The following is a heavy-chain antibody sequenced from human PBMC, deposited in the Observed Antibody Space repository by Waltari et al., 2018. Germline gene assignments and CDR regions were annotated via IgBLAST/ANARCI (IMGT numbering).Heavy chain of an antibody. V-gene: IGHV1-69*13. CDR2: IIPIFGTA. D-gene: IGHD3-22*01. Sequence: QVQLVQSGAEVKKPGSSVKVSCKASGGTFSSYAISWVRQAPGQGLEWMGGIIPIFGTANYGQKFQGRVTITADESTSTAYMELSSLRSEDTAVYYCARGRLRYDSSGSWFDPWGQGTLVTVSS. CDR3: ARGRLRYDSSGSWFDP. J-gene: IGHJ5*02. CDR1: GGTFSSYA.